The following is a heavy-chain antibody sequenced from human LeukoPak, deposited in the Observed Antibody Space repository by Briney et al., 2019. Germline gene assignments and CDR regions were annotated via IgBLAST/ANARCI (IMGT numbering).Heavy chain of an antibody. V-gene: IGHV3-30*03. D-gene: IGHD3-22*01. CDR2: ISYNGNDK. CDR1: GFTFSSYG. Sequence: GGSLRLSCAASGFTFSSYGMHWVRQAPGKGLEWVAVISYNGNDKYYADSVMGRFSISRDNSKNTLSLQMNSLRAEDTALYYCARMNYDSSGYKSYYYGMDVWGQGTTVTVSS. J-gene: IGHJ6*02. CDR3: ARMNYDSSGYKSYYYGMDV.